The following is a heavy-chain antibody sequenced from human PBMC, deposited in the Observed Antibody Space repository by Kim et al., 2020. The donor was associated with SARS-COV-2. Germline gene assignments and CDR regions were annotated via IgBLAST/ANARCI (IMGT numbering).Heavy chain of an antibody. V-gene: IGHV4-31*03. CDR2: IYYSGST. CDR1: GGSISSGGYY. J-gene: IGHJ4*02. D-gene: IGHD4-17*01. CDR3: ARVPHGDYSPGDGGY. Sequence: SETLSLTCTVSGGSISSGGYYWSWIRQHPGKGLEWIGYIYYSGSTYYNPSLKSRVTISVDTSKNQFSLKLSSVTAADTAVYYCARVPHGDYSPGDGGYWGQGTLVTVSS.